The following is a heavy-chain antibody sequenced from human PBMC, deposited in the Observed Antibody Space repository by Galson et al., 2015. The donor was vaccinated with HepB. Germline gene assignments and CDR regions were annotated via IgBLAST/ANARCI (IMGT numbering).Heavy chain of an antibody. Sequence: SLRLSCAASGFTFSSYAMNWVRQAPGKGLEWVSVISGSGGGTYYADSVKGRFTISRDNSKNTLYLQMNSLRAGDTAVYYCAKVSNEYDFWSSGDAFDIWGQGTMVTVSS. D-gene: IGHD3-3*01. CDR2: ISGSGGGT. J-gene: IGHJ3*02. V-gene: IGHV3-23*01. CDR1: GFTFSSYA. CDR3: AKVSNEYDFWSSGDAFDI.